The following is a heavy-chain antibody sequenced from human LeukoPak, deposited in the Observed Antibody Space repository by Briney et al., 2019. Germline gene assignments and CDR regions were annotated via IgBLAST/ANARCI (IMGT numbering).Heavy chain of an antibody. J-gene: IGHJ6*03. CDR2: IYYSGST. Sequence: PSETLSLTCTVSGGSITNNNYYWGWIRQPPGKGLEWIGSIYYSGSTYYNPSLKSRVTMSVDTSKNQFALRVSSVTAADTAVYYCARLLSYDILTDNYYNYYMDVWCKGTTVTVSS. CDR3: ARLLSYDILTDNYYNYYMDV. V-gene: IGHV4-39*01. D-gene: IGHD3-9*01. CDR1: GGSITNNNYY.